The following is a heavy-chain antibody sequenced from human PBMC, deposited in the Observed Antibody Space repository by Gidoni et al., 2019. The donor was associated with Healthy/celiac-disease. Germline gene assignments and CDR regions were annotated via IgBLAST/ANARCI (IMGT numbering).Heavy chain of an antibody. CDR1: GFTFSSYS. J-gene: IGHJ4*02. V-gene: IGHV3-21*01. CDR3: ARDSRGIATRGGFY. CDR2: ISSSSSYI. Sequence: EVQLVESGGGLVKPGGSLRLSCAASGFTFSSYSMNWVRQAPGKGLEWVSSISSSSSYIYYADSVKGRFTISRDNAKNSLYLQMNSLRAEDTAVYYCARDSRGIATRGGFYWGQGTLVTVSS. D-gene: IGHD6-6*01.